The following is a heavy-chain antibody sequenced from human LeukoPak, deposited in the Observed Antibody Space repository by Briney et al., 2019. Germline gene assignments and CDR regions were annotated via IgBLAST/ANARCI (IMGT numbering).Heavy chain of an antibody. J-gene: IGHJ3*02. V-gene: IGHV1-69*04. Sequence: SVKVSCKASGRTFSSYSISWVQQAPGQGLEWMGRIIPMLGIANYAQKFQGRVTITADKSTSTAYMELSSLRSEDTAVYYCARDSSGYLDAFDIWGQGTMVTVSS. CDR1: GRTFSSYS. CDR3: ARDSSGYLDAFDI. D-gene: IGHD3-22*01. CDR2: IIPMLGIA.